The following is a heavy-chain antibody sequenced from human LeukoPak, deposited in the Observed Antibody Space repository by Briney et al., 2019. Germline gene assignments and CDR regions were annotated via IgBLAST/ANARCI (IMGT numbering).Heavy chain of an antibody. CDR3: SGHMTSADY. V-gene: IGHV3-15*01. CDR2: IKSKVHGETR. J-gene: IGHJ4*02. D-gene: IGHD4-11*01. Sequence: GSLRLSCAASGFIFSDAWMNWVRQAPGKGLEWVARIKSKVHGETRNYAAPVNGRFPISRDDSGNTLYLQMNSLRIEDTGVYYCSGHMTSADYWGPGILVTVSS. CDR1: GFIFSDAW.